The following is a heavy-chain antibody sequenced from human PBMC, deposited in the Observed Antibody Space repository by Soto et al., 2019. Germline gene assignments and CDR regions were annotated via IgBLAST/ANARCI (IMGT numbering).Heavy chain of an antibody. CDR1: GFTFSSYA. CDR2: ISGSGGTT. V-gene: IGHV3-23*01. D-gene: IGHD2-2*01. CDR3: ESRTSTWQVGFDY. Sequence: EVQLLESGGGLVQPGGSLRLSCAASGFTFSSYAMSWVRQAPGKGLEWVSGISGSGGTTFYADSVKGRFTISRDNSKNTLYLQMNSLRTEDTAVYFCESRTSTWQVGFDYWGQGTLVTVSS. J-gene: IGHJ4*02.